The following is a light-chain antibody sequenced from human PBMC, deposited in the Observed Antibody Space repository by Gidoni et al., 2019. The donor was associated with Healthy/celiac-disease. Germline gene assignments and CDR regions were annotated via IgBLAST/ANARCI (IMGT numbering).Light chain of an antibody. J-gene: IGLJ2*01. V-gene: IGLV2-11*01. CDR2: YVS. Sequence: QSALTQPRSVSGSPGQPVTISCTGTSSDVGGYNYVSWYQQHPGKAPKLMIYYVSKRPSGVPDRFSGSKSGNTASLTISGLQAEDEADYYCCSYAGSYTHVVFGGGTKLTVL. CDR3: CSYAGSYTHVV. CDR1: SSDVGGYNY.